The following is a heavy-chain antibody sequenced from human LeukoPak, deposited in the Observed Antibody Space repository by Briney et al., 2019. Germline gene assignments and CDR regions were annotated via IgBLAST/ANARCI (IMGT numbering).Heavy chain of an antibody. D-gene: IGHD3-10*01. Sequence: ASVKVSCKASRYTFTSYYIHWVRQAPGQGLEWMGIINPSDGSTSYAQKFQGRVTVTRDTSTSTVYMELSSLRSEGTAVYYCARGISLIRGVIPTPFDYWGQGTLVTVSS. V-gene: IGHV1-46*01. J-gene: IGHJ4*02. CDR3: ARGISLIRGVIPTPFDY. CDR2: INPSDGST. CDR1: RYTFTSYY.